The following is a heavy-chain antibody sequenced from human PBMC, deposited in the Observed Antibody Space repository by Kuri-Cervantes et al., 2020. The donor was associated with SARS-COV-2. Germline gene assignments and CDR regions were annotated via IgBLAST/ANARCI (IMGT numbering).Heavy chain of an antibody. CDR2: IDWDDDK. D-gene: IGHD2-2*01. CDR3: ARIRCSSTSCYDDYYYYYMDV. J-gene: IGHJ6*03. Sequence: SGPTLVKPTQTLTLTCTFSGFSLSTSGMCVSWIRQPPGKALEWLARIDWDDDKYYSTSLKTRLTISKDTSKNQVVLTMTNMDPVDTAMYYCARIRCSSTSCYDDYYYYYMDVWGKGTTVTVSS. CDR1: GFSLSTSGMC. V-gene: IGHV2-70*11.